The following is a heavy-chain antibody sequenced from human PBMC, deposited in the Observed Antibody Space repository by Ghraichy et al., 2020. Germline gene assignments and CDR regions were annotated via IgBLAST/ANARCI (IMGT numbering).Heavy chain of an antibody. J-gene: IGHJ4*02. CDR3: AREGYCSGSSCYDGAADY. Sequence: ASVKVSCKASGYTFTGYGISWVRQAPGQRLEWMGWISGYNGDTNYAQKLQGRVSMTTDTSTSTAHMELRSLRSDDTAVYYCAREGYCSGSSCYDGAADYWGQGTLVTVSS. D-gene: IGHD2-2*01. CDR1: GYTFTGYG. V-gene: IGHV1-18*01. CDR2: ISGYNGDT.